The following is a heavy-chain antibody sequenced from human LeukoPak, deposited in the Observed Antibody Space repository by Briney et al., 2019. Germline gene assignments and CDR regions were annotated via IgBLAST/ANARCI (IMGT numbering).Heavy chain of an antibody. J-gene: IGHJ4*02. CDR2: IYSGGGI. V-gene: IGHV3-53*01. Sequence: GGSLRLSCAASGFTVSANYMNWVRQAPGKGLEWVSIIYSGGGIDYADSVKGRFTISRGDSKNTLYLQMNSLRVEDTAVYHCARAPFAAGHFDYWGRGTLVTVSS. CDR1: GFTVSANY. D-gene: IGHD6-19*01. CDR3: ARAPFAAGHFDY.